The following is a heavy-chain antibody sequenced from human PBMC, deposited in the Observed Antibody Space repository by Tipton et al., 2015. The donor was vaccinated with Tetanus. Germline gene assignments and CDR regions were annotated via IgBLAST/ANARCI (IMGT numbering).Heavy chain of an antibody. CDR2: IYYNGNT. V-gene: IGHV4-39*02. Sequence: TLSLTCTVSGGSISSTNYYWGWIRQAPGKGLEWIGSIYYNGNTYYNPALTSRVTMSVDTSKNHFSLRLSSVTAADTAVYYCARVRRGATTDLDYWGQGTLVTVSS. CDR3: ARVRRGATTDLDY. CDR1: GGSISSTNYY. J-gene: IGHJ4*02. D-gene: IGHD5-12*01.